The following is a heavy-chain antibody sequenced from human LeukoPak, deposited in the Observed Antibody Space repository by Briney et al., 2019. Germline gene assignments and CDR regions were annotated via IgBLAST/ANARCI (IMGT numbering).Heavy chain of an antibody. CDR2: INPSGGST. CDR3: AREVAVAGTGGFDY. D-gene: IGHD6-19*01. V-gene: IGHV1-46*01. J-gene: IGHJ4*02. Sequence: PGGSLRLSCAASGYTFTSYYMHWVRQAPGQGLEWMGIINPSGGSTSYAQKFQGRVTMTRDMSTSTVYMELSSLRSEDTAVYYCAREVAVAGTGGFDYWGQGTLVAVS. CDR1: GYTFTSYY.